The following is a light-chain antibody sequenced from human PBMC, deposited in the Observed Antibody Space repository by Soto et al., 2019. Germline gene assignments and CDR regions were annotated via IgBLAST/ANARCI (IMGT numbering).Light chain of an antibody. CDR3: QQYNSYPYT. V-gene: IGKV1-5*03. CDR1: QSISSW. J-gene: IGKJ2*01. Sequence: DIQMTQSPSTLSASVGDRVTITCRASQSISSWLAWYQQKPGKAPKLLIYKASSLESGVPSRFSGSGSGTEFTFTISRLQPDDFATYYCQQYNSYPYTFGQGTKLEIK. CDR2: KAS.